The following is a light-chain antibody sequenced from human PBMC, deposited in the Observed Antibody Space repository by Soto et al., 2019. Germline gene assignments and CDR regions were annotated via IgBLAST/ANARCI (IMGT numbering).Light chain of an antibody. Sequence: DIPMTQSPSSLSASVGDRVTITCQASQDISNYLNWYQQKPGKAPKLLIYDASNLETGVPSRFSGSGSGTDFTFTISSLQPEDIATYYCQQYDNLPPVLTFGGGTMVEIK. CDR3: QQYDNLPPVLT. J-gene: IGKJ4*01. CDR1: QDISNY. V-gene: IGKV1-33*01. CDR2: DAS.